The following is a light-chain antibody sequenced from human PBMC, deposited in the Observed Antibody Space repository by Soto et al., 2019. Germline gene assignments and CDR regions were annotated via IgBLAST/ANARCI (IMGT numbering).Light chain of an antibody. J-gene: IGKJ1*01. CDR1: QSLSTN. CDR2: GAS. Sequence: EIVMTQSPATLSVSPGERATLSCRASQSLSTNLAWYQQKPGQSPRLLIYGASTRATGVPARFSGSGSGTEFTLTISSLQSEDFAVHYCQKYTNWPPWTFGQGTKLVIK. V-gene: IGKV3-15*01. CDR3: QKYTNWPPWT.